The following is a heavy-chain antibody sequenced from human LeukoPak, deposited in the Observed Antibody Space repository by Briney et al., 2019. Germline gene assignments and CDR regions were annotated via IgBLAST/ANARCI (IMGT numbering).Heavy chain of an antibody. CDR3: ARDVGYSYGPGSYYYDSSGYPPAAY. CDR2: ISAYNGNT. D-gene: IGHD3-22*01. Sequence: ASVTVSSTSSGYTFTSYGISWVRQAPGQGLAWVGWISAYNGNTNYTQKLQGRVTITTDTSTSTAYMELRSLRSDDTAVYYCARDVGYSYGPGSYYYDSSGYPPAAYWGQGTLVTVSS. V-gene: IGHV1-18*01. J-gene: IGHJ4*02. CDR1: GYTFTSYG.